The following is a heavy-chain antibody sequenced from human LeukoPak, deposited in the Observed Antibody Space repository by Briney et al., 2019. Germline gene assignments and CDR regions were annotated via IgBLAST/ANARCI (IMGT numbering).Heavy chain of an antibody. V-gene: IGHV4-59*08. CDR3: ARAGYSSFFDY. CDR2: ISSSGST. D-gene: IGHD6-19*01. CDR1: GGSISNYY. J-gene: IGHJ4*02. Sequence: SETLSLTCTVSGGSISNYYWSWIRQPPGKGLEWIGYISSSGSTNYNPSLMSRVTISVDTSKNQFSLRLSSVAAADSAVYYCARAGYSSFFDYWGQGTLVTVSS.